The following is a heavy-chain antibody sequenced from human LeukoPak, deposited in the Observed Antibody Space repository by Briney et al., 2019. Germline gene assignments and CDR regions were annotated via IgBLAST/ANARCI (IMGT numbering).Heavy chain of an antibody. CDR1: GGTFSSYA. CDR3: ARERGTLAVAGDAVDI. V-gene: IGHV1-69*06. CDR2: IIPIFGTA. Sequence: SVKVSCKASGGTFSSYAISWVRQAPGQGLEWMGGIIPIFGTANYAQKFQGRVTITADKSTSTAYMELSSLRSEDTAVYYCARERGTLAVAGDAVDIWGQGTMVTVSS. D-gene: IGHD6-19*01. J-gene: IGHJ3*02.